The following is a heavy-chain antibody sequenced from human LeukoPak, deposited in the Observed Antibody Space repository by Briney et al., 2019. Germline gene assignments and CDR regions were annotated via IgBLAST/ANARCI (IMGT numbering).Heavy chain of an antibody. Sequence: TGGSLRLSCAASGFTFSSYAMSWVRQAPGKGLEWVSAISGSGGSTYYADSVKGRFTISRDNSKNTLYLQMNSLRAEDTAVYYCAKGTYYYDSSGYSVDYWGQGTLAAVSS. J-gene: IGHJ4*02. CDR2: ISGSGGST. V-gene: IGHV3-23*01. CDR1: GFTFSSYA. CDR3: AKGTYYYDSSGYSVDY. D-gene: IGHD3-22*01.